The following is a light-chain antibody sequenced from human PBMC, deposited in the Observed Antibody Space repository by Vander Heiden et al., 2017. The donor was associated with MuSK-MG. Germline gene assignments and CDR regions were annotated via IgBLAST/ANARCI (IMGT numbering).Light chain of an antibody. CDR2: DAS. Sequence: DVQMTQSPSSLSASSGDRVVITCHASQDGSNYLKWYQQKPGKAAKQLIYDASNFETGGPSRFSGSGGGRDVSFTISSRLPEDIAAYYCHQHYYLPPITFGGGTKVEIK. J-gene: IGKJ4*01. CDR3: HQHYYLPPIT. CDR1: QDGSNY. V-gene: IGKV1-33*01.